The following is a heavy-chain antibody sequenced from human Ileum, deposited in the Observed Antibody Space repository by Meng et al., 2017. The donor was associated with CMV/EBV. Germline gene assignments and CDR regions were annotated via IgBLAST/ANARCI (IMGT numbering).Heavy chain of an antibody. CDR2: IKDSGXT. D-gene: IGHD2-15*01. J-gene: IGHJ4*02. CDR1: VGSIRSGGFY. V-gene: IGHV4-39*07. Sequence: QGQLXXXGPGLGKPSGTLSLTCTVSVGSIRSGGFYWGWVRQPPGEGLGGVGNIKDSGXTSYNXXXXSRXXXSXDTXKNQFSLXXXSVXXXDTXXXYXARDAGSAQSDYWGQGTLVTVSS. CDR3: ARDAGSAQSDY.